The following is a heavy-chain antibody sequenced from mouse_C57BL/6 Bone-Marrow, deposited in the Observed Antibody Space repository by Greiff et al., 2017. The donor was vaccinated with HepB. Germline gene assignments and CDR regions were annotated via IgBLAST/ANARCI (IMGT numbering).Heavy chain of an antibody. D-gene: IGHD2-5*01. CDR3: ARGGPTIVTTWYFEV. CDR1: GFTFSSYA. CDR2: ISDGGSYT. V-gene: IGHV5-4*01. Sequence: VQLKESGGGLVKPGGSLKLSCAASGFTFSSYAMSWVRQTPEKRLEWVATISDGGSYTYYPDNVKGRFTISRDNAKNNLYLQMSHLKSEDTAMYYCARGGPTIVTTWYFEVWGTGTTVTVSS. J-gene: IGHJ1*03.